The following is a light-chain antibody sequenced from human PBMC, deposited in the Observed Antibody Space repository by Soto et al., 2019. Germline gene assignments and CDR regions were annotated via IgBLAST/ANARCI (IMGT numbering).Light chain of an antibody. V-gene: IGKV3-20*01. CDR3: QQYGSSPRT. Sequence: EIVLTQSPGTLSLSPGERAALSCRASRSLSSTSLAWYQQRPGQAPRLLIYDASSRATAIPDMFSGSGSGTDFTLTSTRLEPDDFAVYYCQQYGSSPRTFGQGTQVAI. CDR2: DAS. CDR1: RSLSSTS. J-gene: IGKJ1*01.